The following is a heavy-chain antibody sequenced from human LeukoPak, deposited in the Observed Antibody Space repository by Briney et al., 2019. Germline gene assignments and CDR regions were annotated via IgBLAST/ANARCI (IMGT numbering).Heavy chain of an antibody. V-gene: IGHV3-23*01. CDR2: ISGSGGST. CDR1: GFTFISYA. Sequence: GGSLRLSCAASGFTFISYAMTWVRQAPGKGLEWVSVISGSGGSTYYADSVKGRFTISRDNSKNTLYLQMNSLRAEDTAVYYCEKDRTVVSPNGPEFDYWGQGTLVTVSS. J-gene: IGHJ4*02. D-gene: IGHD4-23*01. CDR3: EKDRTVVSPNGPEFDY.